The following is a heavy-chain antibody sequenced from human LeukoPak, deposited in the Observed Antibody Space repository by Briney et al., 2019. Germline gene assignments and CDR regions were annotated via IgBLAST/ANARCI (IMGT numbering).Heavy chain of an antibody. CDR3: ARDSQYGGYLYYFDY. CDR1: GFTVSSNY. Sequence: GGSLRLPCAASGFTVSSNYMSWVRQAPGKGLEWVSVIYSGGSTYYADSVKGRFPISRDNSKNTLYLQMNSLRAEDTAVYYCARDSQYGGYLYYFDYWGQGTLVTVSS. J-gene: IGHJ4*02. V-gene: IGHV3-66*01. D-gene: IGHD5-12*01. CDR2: IYSGGST.